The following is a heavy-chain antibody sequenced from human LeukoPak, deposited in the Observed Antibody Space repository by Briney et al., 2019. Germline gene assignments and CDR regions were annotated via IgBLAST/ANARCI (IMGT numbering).Heavy chain of an antibody. CDR1: GFTFSSYW. J-gene: IGHJ4*02. V-gene: IGHV3-7*01. D-gene: IGHD5-24*01. CDR2: IKRDGSEK. CDR3: AREGDGYNLEY. Sequence: GGSLRLSCAASGFTFSSYWMSWVRQAPGKGLEWVANIKRDGSEKYYVDSVKGRSAISRDNAKNSLYLQLNTLRAEDTAVYYCAREGDGYNLEYWGQGTLVTVSS.